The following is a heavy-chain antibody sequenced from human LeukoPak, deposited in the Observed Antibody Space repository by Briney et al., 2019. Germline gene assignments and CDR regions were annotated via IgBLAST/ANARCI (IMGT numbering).Heavy chain of an antibody. D-gene: IGHD3-10*01. Sequence: SETLSLTCTVSGGSISSSSYYWGCFRQPPGKGLEWIGEINHSGSTNYNPSLKSRVTISVDTSKNQFSLKLSSVTAADTAVYYCARGLIYGSGSYYKYGNNWFDPWGQGTLVTVSS. V-gene: IGHV4-39*07. CDR1: GGSISSSSYY. CDR2: INHSGST. J-gene: IGHJ5*02. CDR3: ARGLIYGSGSYYKYGNNWFDP.